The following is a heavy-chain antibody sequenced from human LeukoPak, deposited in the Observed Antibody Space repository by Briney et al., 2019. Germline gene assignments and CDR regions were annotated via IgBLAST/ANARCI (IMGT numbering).Heavy chain of an antibody. Sequence: GDSLKISCKTSGYIFTSYWIGWVRQMPGKGLEWMGIIYPVDSDTEYRPSFQGQVTISADKSISTAYLQWSSLKASDTAMYYCARLPDSGYSKHFDYWGQGTLVTVSS. J-gene: IGHJ4*02. D-gene: IGHD6-13*01. CDR3: ARLPDSGYSKHFDY. CDR1: GYIFTSYW. CDR2: IYPVDSDT. V-gene: IGHV5-51*01.